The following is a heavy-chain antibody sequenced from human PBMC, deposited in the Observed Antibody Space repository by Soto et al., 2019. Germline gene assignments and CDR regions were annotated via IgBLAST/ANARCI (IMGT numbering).Heavy chain of an antibody. CDR1: GFTFSSYA. Sequence: GGSLRLSCAASGFTFSSYAMSWVRQAPGKGLEWVSAISGSGGSTYYADSVKGPFTISRDNSKNTLYLQMNSLRAEDTAVYYCAKAPNYGDYVFDYWGQGTLVTVSS. J-gene: IGHJ4*02. CDR3: AKAPNYGDYVFDY. D-gene: IGHD4-17*01. V-gene: IGHV3-23*01. CDR2: ISGSGGST.